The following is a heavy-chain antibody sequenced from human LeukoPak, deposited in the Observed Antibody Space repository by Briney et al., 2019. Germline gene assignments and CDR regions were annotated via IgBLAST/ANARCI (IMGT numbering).Heavy chain of an antibody. CDR2: INSDGSST. CDR3: ARGSMVRGVTIDYYGMDV. CDR1: GFTFSSYW. J-gene: IGHJ6*04. V-gene: IGHV3-74*01. Sequence: PGGSLRLSCAASGFTFSSYWMHWVREAPGKGVVWVSRINSDGSSTSYADSVKGRFTISRDNAKNTLYLQMNSLRAEDTAVYYCARGSMVRGVTIDYYGMDVWGKGTTVTVSS. D-gene: IGHD3-10*01.